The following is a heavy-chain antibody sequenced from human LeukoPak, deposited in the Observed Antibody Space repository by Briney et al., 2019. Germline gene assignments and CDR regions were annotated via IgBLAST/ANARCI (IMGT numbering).Heavy chain of an antibody. CDR3: ARGYGSPDF. Sequence: SGVSLRLSCAASGFTFSGYWMSWVRQAPGKGLEWVASIKQDGSDKYYVDSVKGRFTISRDNAKKTLFLQMNTLRAEDTAVYYCARGYGSPDFWGQGTLVTVSS. D-gene: IGHD2-15*01. J-gene: IGHJ4*02. CDR2: IKQDGSDK. V-gene: IGHV3-7*05. CDR1: GFTFSGYW.